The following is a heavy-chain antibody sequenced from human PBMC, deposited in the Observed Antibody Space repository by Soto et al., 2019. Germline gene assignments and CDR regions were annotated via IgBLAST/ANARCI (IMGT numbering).Heavy chain of an antibody. CDR3: ARDNYDFWSGPYYYYYYGMDV. V-gene: IGHV4-34*01. Sequence: PSETLSLTCAVYGGSFSGYYWSWIRQPPGKGLEWIGEINHSGSTNYNPSLKSRVTISVDTSKNQFSLKLSSVTAADTAVYYCARDNYDFWSGPYYYYYYGMDVWGQGTTVTVSS. CDR1: GGSFSGYY. CDR2: INHSGST. D-gene: IGHD3-3*01. J-gene: IGHJ6*02.